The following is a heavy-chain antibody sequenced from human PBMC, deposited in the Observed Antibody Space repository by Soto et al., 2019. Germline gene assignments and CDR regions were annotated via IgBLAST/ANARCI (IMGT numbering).Heavy chain of an antibody. CDR3: AKVYNSGYFPYYYHYGMDA. V-gene: IGHV3-30*18. Sequence: GGSLRLSCAASGFFFSSYGMHWVRQAPGKGLEWVAVISHDGSHKYYADSVKGRFTISRDNSKNTLYLQMNSLRAEDTAVYYCAKVYNSGYFPYYYHYGMDAWGPGTTVTV. D-gene: IGHD3-22*01. CDR2: ISHDGSHK. J-gene: IGHJ6*02. CDR1: GFFFSSYG.